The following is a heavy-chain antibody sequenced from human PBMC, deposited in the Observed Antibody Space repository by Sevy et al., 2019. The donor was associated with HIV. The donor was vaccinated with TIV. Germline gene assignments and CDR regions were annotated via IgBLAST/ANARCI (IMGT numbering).Heavy chain of an antibody. J-gene: IGHJ6*02. V-gene: IGHV4-34*01. CDR2: INHSGCT. Sequence: SETLSLTCAVYGGSFSGYYWSWIRQPPGKGLEWIGEINHSGCTNYNPSLKSRVTISVDTSKNQFSLKLSSVTAADTAVYYCARGGTHTVVVPAAKSREDYYYGMDVWGQGTTVTVSS. D-gene: IGHD2-2*01. CDR3: ARGGTHTVVVPAAKSREDYYYGMDV. CDR1: GGSFSGYY.